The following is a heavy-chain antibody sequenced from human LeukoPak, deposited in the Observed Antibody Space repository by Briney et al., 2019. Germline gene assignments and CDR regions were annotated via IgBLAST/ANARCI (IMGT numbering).Heavy chain of an antibody. CDR1: GYTFTSYA. V-gene: IGHV1-3*01. D-gene: IGHD1-26*01. CDR3: ARGSGSYPFDY. CDR2: INAGNGNT. J-gene: IGHJ4*02. Sequence: ASVMVSCKASGYTFTSYAMHWVRQAPGQRLEWMGWINAGNGNTKYSQKFQGRVTITRDTSASTAYMELSSLRSEDTAVYYCARGSGSYPFDYWGQGTLVTVSS.